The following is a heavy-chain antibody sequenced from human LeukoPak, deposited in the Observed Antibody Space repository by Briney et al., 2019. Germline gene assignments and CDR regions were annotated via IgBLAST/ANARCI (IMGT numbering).Heavy chain of an antibody. Sequence: SETLSLTCAVSGHSISTGYYWGWIRQPPGKGLEWIGSMSHIRGTYYNPSLKSRVTISMDTSKNQISLRLTSVTAADTAVYYCASYYASGVSAYNYYGMDVWGKGTTVTVSS. J-gene: IGHJ6*04. CDR2: MSHIRGT. V-gene: IGHV4-38-2*01. CDR3: ASYYASGVSAYNYYGMDV. CDR1: GHSISTGYY. D-gene: IGHD3-10*01.